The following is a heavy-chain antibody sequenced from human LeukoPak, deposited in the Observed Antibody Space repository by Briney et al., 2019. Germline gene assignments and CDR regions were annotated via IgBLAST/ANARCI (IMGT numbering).Heavy chain of an antibody. J-gene: IGHJ4*02. CDR3: ATDLHGSGSYSAFDY. V-gene: IGHV1-24*01. Sequence: ASVTVSCKVSGYTLTELSMHWVRQAPGKGLEWMGGFDPEDGETIYAQKFQGRVTMTEDTSTDTAYMELSSLRSEDTAVYYCATDLHGSGSYSAFDYWGQGTLVTVSS. D-gene: IGHD3-10*01. CDR1: GYTLTELS. CDR2: FDPEDGET.